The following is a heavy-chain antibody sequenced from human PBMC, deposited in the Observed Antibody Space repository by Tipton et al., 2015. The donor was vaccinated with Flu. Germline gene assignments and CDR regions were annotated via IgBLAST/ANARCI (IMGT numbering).Heavy chain of an antibody. CDR3: ARDYCGSGYDAFDI. Sequence: TLSLTCTVSGGSISSYSWGWIRQPPGTGLEWIGYIYYSWSTNYNPSLTRRVPISVATSTNQFSLKLSSVTAADTAVYYCARDYCGSGYDAFDIWGQGTMVSGAS. D-gene: IGHD3-10*01. CDR2: IYYSWST. V-gene: IGHV4-59*01. J-gene: IGHJ3*02. CDR1: GGSISSYS.